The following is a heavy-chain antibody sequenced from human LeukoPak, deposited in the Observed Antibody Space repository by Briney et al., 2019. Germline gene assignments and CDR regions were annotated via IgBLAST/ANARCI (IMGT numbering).Heavy chain of an antibody. V-gene: IGHV4-59*01. CDR3: ARGRGYCSGVSCPPGH. D-gene: IGHD2-15*01. CDR2: IYYSGST. Sequence: PSETLSLTCAVYGGPFSGYYWSWIRQPPGKGLEWIGYIYYSGSTSYNPSLKSRVTISVDTSKNQFSLKLSSVTAADTAVYYCARGRGYCSGVSCPPGHWGQGALVTVSS. J-gene: IGHJ4*02. CDR1: GGPFSGYY.